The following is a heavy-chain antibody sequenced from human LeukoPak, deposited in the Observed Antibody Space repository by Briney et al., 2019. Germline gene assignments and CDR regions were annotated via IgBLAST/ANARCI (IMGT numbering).Heavy chain of an antibody. CDR3: ARVIFGDSSDFDY. D-gene: IGHD3-10*01. Sequence: SETLSLTCAVYGGSFSGYYWSWIRQPPGKGLEWIGEINHSGSTNYNPSLKSRVTISVDTSKNQFSLKLSSVTAADTAVYYCARVIFGDSSDFDYWGQGTLVTVSS. V-gene: IGHV4-34*01. CDR2: INHSGST. J-gene: IGHJ4*02. CDR1: GGSFSGYY.